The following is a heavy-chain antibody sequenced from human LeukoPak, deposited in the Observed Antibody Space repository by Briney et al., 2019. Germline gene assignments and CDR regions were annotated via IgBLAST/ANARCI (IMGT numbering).Heavy chain of an antibody. D-gene: IGHD6-13*01. J-gene: IGHJ4*02. CDR1: GGSISSGGYY. Sequence: PSQTLSLTCTVSGGSISSGGYYWSWIRQHPGKGLEWIGYIYYSGSTYYNPSLKSRVAISVDTSKNQFSLKLSSVTAADTAVYYCARGVRLAAAGRSHPPNDYWGQGTLVTVSS. CDR3: ARGVRLAAAGRSHPPNDY. CDR2: IYYSGST. V-gene: IGHV4-31*03.